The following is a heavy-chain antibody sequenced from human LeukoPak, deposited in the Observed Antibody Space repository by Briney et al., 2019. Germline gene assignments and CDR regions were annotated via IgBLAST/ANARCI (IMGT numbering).Heavy chain of an antibody. D-gene: IGHD3/OR15-3a*01. Sequence: GGSLRLSCAASGFTFSSYAMSWVRQAPGKGLEWVGRIKSKTDGGTADYAAPVKGRFTISRDDSKNTLDLQMNSLKSEDTALYYCAAGTGYSDFDFWGQGTLVTVSS. J-gene: IGHJ4*02. V-gene: IGHV3-15*01. CDR2: IKSKTDGGTA. CDR1: GFTFSSYA. CDR3: AAGTGYSDFDF.